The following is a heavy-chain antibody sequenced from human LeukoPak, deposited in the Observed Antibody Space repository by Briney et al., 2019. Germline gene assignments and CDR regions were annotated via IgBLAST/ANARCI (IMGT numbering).Heavy chain of an antibody. CDR3: ARGSMAAAGTLDQ. J-gene: IGHJ4*02. D-gene: IGHD6-13*01. V-gene: IGHV4-59*01. CDR2: IYYIGST. Sequence: SETLSLTCTVSGGSISGYYWSWIRQPPGKGLEWIGYIYYIGSTNYNPSLKSRVTISVDTSKNQFSLKLSSVTAADTAVYYCARGSMAAAGTLDQWGQGTLVTVSS. CDR1: GGSISGYY.